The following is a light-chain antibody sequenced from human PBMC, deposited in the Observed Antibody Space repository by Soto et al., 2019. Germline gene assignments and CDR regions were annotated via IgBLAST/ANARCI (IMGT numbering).Light chain of an antibody. V-gene: IGLV3-21*04. J-gene: IGLJ7*01. Sequence: SYVLTQSPSMSVAPGQTARISCGGNDIGEKGVHWYQQKPGQAPLLVIYYDTDRPSGIPDRFSGPNSGNTATLTISWVEAGDEADYYCQVWDSSSDHPVFGGGTQLTVL. CDR2: YDT. CDR3: QVWDSSSDHPV. CDR1: DIGEKG.